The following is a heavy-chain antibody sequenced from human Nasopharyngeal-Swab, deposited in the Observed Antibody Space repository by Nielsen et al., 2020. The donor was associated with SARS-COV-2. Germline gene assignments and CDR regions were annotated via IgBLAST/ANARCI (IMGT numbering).Heavy chain of an antibody. Sequence: GESLNISCAAPGFPFRRSGMDRVRQAPGKGLEWVAVISYDGSNEYYGDSVKGRFTISRDNSKNTLYLQMNSLRVDDTAVYYCAKDVHGDYGGIDYWGQGRLVTVSS. D-gene: IGHD4-17*01. CDR1: GFPFRRSG. CDR3: AKDVHGDYGGIDY. J-gene: IGHJ4*02. CDR2: ISYDGSNE. V-gene: IGHV3-30*18.